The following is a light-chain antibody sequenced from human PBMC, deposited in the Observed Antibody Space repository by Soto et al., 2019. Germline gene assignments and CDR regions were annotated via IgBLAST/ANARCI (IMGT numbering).Light chain of an antibody. J-gene: IGKJ2*01. CDR2: CAS. CDR1: QSVSSSY. CDR3: QQYGSSPAYT. V-gene: IGKV3-20*01. Sequence: EIVLTQSPGTLSLSPGERATLSCRASQSVSSSYLAWYQQKPGQAPRLLIYCASSRATGIPDRFSGSGSGTDFTLTISRLEPEDFAVYYGQQYGSSPAYTFRQGTKLEIK.